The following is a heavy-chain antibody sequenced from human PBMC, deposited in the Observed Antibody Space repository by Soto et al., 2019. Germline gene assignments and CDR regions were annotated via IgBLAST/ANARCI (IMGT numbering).Heavy chain of an antibody. V-gene: IGHV1-24*01. CDR1: GYTLTELS. Sequence: ASVKVSCKVSGYTLTELSMHWVRQAPGKGLEWMGDFDPEDGETIYAQKFQGRVTMTEDTSTDTAYMELNSLRSEDTAVYYCAIWLGRYARTPNQIHKGGSFDYWGQGTLVTVSS. CDR3: AIWLGRYARTPNQIHKGGSFDY. J-gene: IGHJ4*02. CDR2: FDPEDGET. D-gene: IGHD2-2*01.